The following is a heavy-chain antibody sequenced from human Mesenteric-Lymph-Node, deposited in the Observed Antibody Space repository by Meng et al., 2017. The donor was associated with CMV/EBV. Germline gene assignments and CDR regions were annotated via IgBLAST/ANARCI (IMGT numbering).Heavy chain of an antibody. CDR3: ARVIIEAARFVGMDV. CDR1: GDSISRTVYY. Sequence: GSLRLSCTVSGDSISRTVYYWGWIRQPPGKGLEWIGGMDYSGRTYFNPSLKSRGTISGDTSKNQVSLKLGSVTAADTAVYYCARVIIEAARFVGMDVWGQGTTVTVSS. D-gene: IGHD2/OR15-2a*01. J-gene: IGHJ6*02. CDR2: MDYSGRT. V-gene: IGHV4-39*07.